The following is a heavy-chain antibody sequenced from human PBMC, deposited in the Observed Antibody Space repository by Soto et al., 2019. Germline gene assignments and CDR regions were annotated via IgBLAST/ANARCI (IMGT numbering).Heavy chain of an antibody. V-gene: IGHV4-4*02. CDR1: GASISSTSSGDW. Sequence: QVQLQESGPGLVKPSGTLSLTCTVSGASISSTSSGDWWSWVRQPPGKGLEWIGENHHGGNTNYNPRLKTRVSMSVAEASHQVSLWLCSVTAAVTALCYCASMVGATRLGYWGQGTLVTVSS. CDR3: ASMVGATRLGY. CDR2: NHHGGNT. J-gene: IGHJ4*02. D-gene: IGHD1-26*01.